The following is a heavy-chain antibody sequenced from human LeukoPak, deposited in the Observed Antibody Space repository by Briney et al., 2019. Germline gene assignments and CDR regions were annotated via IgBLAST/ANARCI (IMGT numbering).Heavy chain of an antibody. CDR3: ARDRRTMYSSSWYTVDY. Sequence: GASVKVSCKASGYTFTSYYMHWVRQAPGQGPEWMGIINPSGGSTSYAQKFQGRVTMTRDTSTSTVYMELSSLRSEDTAVYYCARDRRTMYSSSWYTVDYWGQGTLVTVSS. CDR2: INPSGGST. CDR1: GYTFTSYY. J-gene: IGHJ4*02. V-gene: IGHV1-46*01. D-gene: IGHD6-13*01.